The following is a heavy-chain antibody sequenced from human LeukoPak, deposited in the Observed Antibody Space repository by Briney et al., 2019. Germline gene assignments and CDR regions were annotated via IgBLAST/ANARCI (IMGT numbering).Heavy chain of an antibody. CDR2: ISSSGSSSGRII. Sequence: GGSLRLSCAASGFTFSSYEMNWVRQAPGKGLEGVSYISSSGSSSGRIIDYADSVKGRFTISRDNAKNSLYLQMNSLRAEDTAVYYCARVSPNTVTTLQYFDYWGQGTLVTVSS. CDR1: GFTFSSYE. D-gene: IGHD4-17*01. CDR3: ARVSPNTVTTLQYFDY. V-gene: IGHV3-48*03. J-gene: IGHJ4*02.